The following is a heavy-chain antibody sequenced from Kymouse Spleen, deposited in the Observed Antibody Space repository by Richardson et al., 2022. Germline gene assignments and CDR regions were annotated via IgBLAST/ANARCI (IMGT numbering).Heavy chain of an antibody. D-gene: IGHD1-7*01. CDR3: ARQVYNWNCFDY. CDR2: IYYSGST. CDR1: GGSISSSSYY. Sequence: QLQLQESGPGLVKPSETLSLTCTVSGGSISSSSYYWGWIRQPPGKGLEWIGSIYYSGSTYYNPSLKSRVTISVDTSKNQFSLKLSSVTAADTAVYYCARQVYNWNCFDYWGQGTLVTVSS. J-gene: IGHJ4*02. V-gene: IGHV4-39*01.